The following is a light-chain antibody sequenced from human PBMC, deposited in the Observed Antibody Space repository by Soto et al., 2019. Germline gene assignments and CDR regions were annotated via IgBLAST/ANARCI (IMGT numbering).Light chain of an antibody. Sequence: DIQLTQSPSFLSASIGDSVTITCRASQGFSNYLAWYQAKPGKAPKLLIYGASTLQSGVSSRFSGSGSRTEFTLTISSLQPEDFATYFCQQLDGYPYTFGQGTKLEIK. V-gene: IGKV1-9*01. CDR2: GAS. CDR3: QQLDGYPYT. J-gene: IGKJ2*01. CDR1: QGFSNY.